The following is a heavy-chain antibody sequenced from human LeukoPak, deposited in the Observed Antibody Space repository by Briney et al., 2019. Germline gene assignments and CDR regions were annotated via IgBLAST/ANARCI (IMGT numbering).Heavy chain of an antibody. CDR2: IIPIFGTA. J-gene: IGHJ5*02. Sequence: SVKVSCKASGGTFSSYAISWVRQAPGQGLEWMGRIIPIFGTANYAQKFQGRVTITADKSTSTAYMELSGLRSEDTAVYYCARGRSDYDSDWFDPWGQGTLVTVSS. CDR3: ARGRSDYDSDWFDP. V-gene: IGHV1-69*06. CDR1: GGTFSSYA. D-gene: IGHD3-3*01.